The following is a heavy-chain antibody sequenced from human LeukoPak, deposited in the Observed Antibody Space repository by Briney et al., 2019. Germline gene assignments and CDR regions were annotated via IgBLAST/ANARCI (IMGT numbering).Heavy chain of an antibody. Sequence: SETLSLTCTVSAGSISSHYWSWLRPPAGKGLEWIRRIHTGGRTNYNPSLKSRVTMSVDTSKNQFSLKLNSVTAAETAVYYCARGISGWLRPFDHWGQGALVTVSS. J-gene: IGHJ4*02. D-gene: IGHD6-19*01. CDR3: ARGISGWLRPFDH. CDR1: AGSISSHY. CDR2: IHTGGRT. V-gene: IGHV4-4*07.